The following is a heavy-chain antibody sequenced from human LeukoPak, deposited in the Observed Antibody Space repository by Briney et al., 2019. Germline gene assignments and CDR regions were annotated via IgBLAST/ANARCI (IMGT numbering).Heavy chain of an antibody. J-gene: IGHJ4*02. CDR1: GGSFSSYY. D-gene: IGHD5-24*01. V-gene: IGHV4-4*07. Sequence: ETLSLTCSVSGGSFSSYYWSWIRQPAGKGLEWIGRIYTSGSTNYNSSLKSRVTMSVDTSKNQVSLKLSSVTAADTAVYYCATGDGYNSFDYWGREPWSPSPQ. CDR3: ATGDGYNSFDY. CDR2: IYTSGST.